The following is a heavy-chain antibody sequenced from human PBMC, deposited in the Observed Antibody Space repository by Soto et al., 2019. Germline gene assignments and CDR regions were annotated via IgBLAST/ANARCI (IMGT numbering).Heavy chain of an antibody. D-gene: IGHD1-26*01. CDR1: GGSVSVYY. J-gene: IGHJ4*02. Sequence: SETLSLTCTISGGSVSVYYWSWIRQSTGQGLEWIGYIYASGSPYYNPPLRSRVTISADTAKNQISLKLTSPTAADTAVYYCARGVGSSPPQYWGRGTLVTVSS. V-gene: IGHV4-59*02. CDR2: IYASGSP. CDR3: ARGVGSSPPQY.